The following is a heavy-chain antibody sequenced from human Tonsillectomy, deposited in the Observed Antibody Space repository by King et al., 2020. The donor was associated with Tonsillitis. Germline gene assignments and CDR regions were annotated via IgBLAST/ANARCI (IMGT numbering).Heavy chain of an antibody. Sequence: VQLVESGGGVVQPGGSLRLSCAASGFTFDDYVMHWVRQVPGKGLEWVSLISGDGGRTYYADSVKGRFTISRDNSKNSLYLQMNSLRTEDTALYYCAKDLAYSSGGRGDFDYWGQGTLVTVSS. CDR2: ISGDGGRT. CDR3: AKDLAYSSGGRGDFDY. CDR1: GFTFDDYV. J-gene: IGHJ4*02. D-gene: IGHD3-10*01. V-gene: IGHV3-43*02.